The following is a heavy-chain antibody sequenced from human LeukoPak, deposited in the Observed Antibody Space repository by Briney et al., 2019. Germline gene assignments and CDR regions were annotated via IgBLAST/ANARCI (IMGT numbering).Heavy chain of an antibody. CDR1: GGSISSGGYS. D-gene: IGHD3-22*01. Sequence: SETLSLTCAVSGGSISSGGYSWSWIRQPPGKGLEWIGYIYHSGSTYYNPSLKSRVTISVDRSKNQFSLKLSSVTAADTAVYYCARASHDSSGYYFDYWGQGTLVTVSS. CDR3: ARASHDSSGYYFDY. J-gene: IGHJ4*02. V-gene: IGHV4-30-2*01. CDR2: IYHSGST.